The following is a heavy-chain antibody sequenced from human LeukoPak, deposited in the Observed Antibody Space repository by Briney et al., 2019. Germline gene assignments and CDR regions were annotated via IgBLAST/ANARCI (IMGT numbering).Heavy chain of an antibody. V-gene: IGHV4-30-2*01. CDR2: IYYSGST. Sequence: PSETLSLTCAVSGGSISSGGYSWSWIRQPPGKGLEWIGYIYYSGSTYYNPSLKSRVSISVDRSKNQFSLELSSVTAADTAVYYCARVDMAGKYYYYGMDVWGQGTTVTVSS. CDR1: GGSISSGGYS. J-gene: IGHJ6*02. CDR3: ARVDMAGKYYYYGMDV. D-gene: IGHD6-19*01.